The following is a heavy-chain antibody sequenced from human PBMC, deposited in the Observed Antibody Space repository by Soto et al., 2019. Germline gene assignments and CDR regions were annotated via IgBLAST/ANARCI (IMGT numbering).Heavy chain of an antibody. V-gene: IGHV4-34*01. CDR1: GGSFSGYY. CDR2: INHSGST. J-gene: IGHJ6*02. CDR3: ARGGEYYDFWSGYPPRNYYYYGMDV. D-gene: IGHD3-3*01. Sequence: PSETLSPTCAVYGGSFSGYYWTWIRQPPGKGLEWIGEINHSGSTNYNPSLKSRVTISVDTSKNQFSLKLSSVTAADTAVYYCARGGEYYDFWSGYPPRNYYYYGMDVWGQGTTVTVSS.